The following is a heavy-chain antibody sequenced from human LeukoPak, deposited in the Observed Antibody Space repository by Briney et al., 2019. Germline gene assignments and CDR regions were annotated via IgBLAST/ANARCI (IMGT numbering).Heavy chain of an antibody. V-gene: IGHV3-20*04. D-gene: IGHD2-21*02. CDR2: INWNGGST. CDR3: ARGSEVVTAIPWYFDY. CDR1: GFTFDDFG. J-gene: IGHJ4*02. Sequence: GGSLRLSCAASGFTFDDFGMSWVRQAPGKGLEWVSGINWNGGSTGYADSVKGRFTIYRDNGKNSLYLQMNSLRAEDTALYYCARGSEVVTAIPWYFDYWGQGTLVTVSS.